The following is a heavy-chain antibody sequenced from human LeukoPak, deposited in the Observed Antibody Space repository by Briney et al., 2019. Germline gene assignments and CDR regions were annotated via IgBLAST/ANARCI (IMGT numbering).Heavy chain of an antibody. Sequence: GGSLRLSCVASGLPFSSHGMHWVRQAPGKRLEWVAVIWHDGSNKYHADSVKCRFTISRDNSRNTLYLQMSSLRGEDTAVYYCARGDSSGYYHYFDYWGQGALVTVSS. CDR3: ARGDSSGYYHYFDY. V-gene: IGHV3-33*01. CDR2: IWHDGSNK. J-gene: IGHJ4*02. CDR1: GLPFSSHG. D-gene: IGHD3-22*01.